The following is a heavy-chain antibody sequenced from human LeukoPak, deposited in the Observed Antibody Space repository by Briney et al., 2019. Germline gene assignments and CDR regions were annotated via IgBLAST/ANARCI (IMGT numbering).Heavy chain of an antibody. CDR1: GYTFTGYY. CDR2: INPNSGGT. D-gene: IGHD3-22*01. CDR3: ARDQGDRRYYYDSSGYFPPDY. V-gene: IGHV1-2*02. J-gene: IGHJ4*02. Sequence: ASVKVSCKASGYTFTGYYMHWVRQVPGQGLEWMGWINPNSGGTNYAQKFQGRVTMTRDTSISTAYMELSRLRSDDTAVYYCARDQGDRRYYYDSSGYFPPDYWGQGTLVTVSS.